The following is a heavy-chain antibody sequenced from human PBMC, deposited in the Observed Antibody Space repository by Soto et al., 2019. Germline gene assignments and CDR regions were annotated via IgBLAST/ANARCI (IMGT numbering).Heavy chain of an antibody. J-gene: IGHJ6*02. Sequence: QVQLVQSGAEVKKPGSSVKVSCKASGGTFSSYAISWVRQAPGQGLEWMGGIIPISGTATYAQKFQGRVTITADESTSTVSMELSSLRSEDTAVYFCARSQGSSTSLEIYYYYYYGMDVRGQETTVTVSS. V-gene: IGHV1-69*01. CDR3: ARSQGSSTSLEIYYYYYYGMDV. CDR1: GGTFSSYA. CDR2: IIPISGTA. D-gene: IGHD2-2*01.